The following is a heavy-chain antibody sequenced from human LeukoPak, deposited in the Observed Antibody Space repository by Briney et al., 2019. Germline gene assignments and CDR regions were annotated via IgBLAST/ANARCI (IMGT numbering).Heavy chain of an antibody. CDR3: AKEGRSLQTY. V-gene: IGHV3-7*03. CDR2: IREDGTET. Sequence: GGSLRLSCAASGFMFSSNWMSWVRLAPGKGLEWVANIREDGTETYYVDSVKGRFTISRDNAKNSLYLQMNSLRVEDTAVYYCAKEGRSLQTYWGQGILVTVSS. J-gene: IGHJ4*02. D-gene: IGHD5-24*01. CDR1: GFMFSSNW.